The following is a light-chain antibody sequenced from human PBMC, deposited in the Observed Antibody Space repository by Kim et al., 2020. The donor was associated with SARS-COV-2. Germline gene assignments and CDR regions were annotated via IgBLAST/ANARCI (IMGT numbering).Light chain of an antibody. V-gene: IGKV3-11*01. CDR1: QSVISY. J-gene: IGKJ5*01. CDR2: DAS. CDR3: QQRSNWPIT. Sequence: WSPGERATLSCRASQSVISYLAWYQHKPGQTPRLLIYDASNRATGIPARFSGSGSGTDFTLTISSLESEDFAVYYCQQRSNWPITFGQGTRLEIK.